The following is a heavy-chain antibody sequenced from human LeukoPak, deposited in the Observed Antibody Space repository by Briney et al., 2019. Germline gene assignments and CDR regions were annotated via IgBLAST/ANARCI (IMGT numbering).Heavy chain of an antibody. CDR3: ATVASGWYPDY. J-gene: IGHJ4*02. CDR2: IDSSGIT. D-gene: IGHD6-19*01. CDR1: GVSINSFY. V-gene: IGHV4-59*01. Sequence: AETLSLTCTVSGVSINSFYYTWIRQPPGKGLEWIGYIDSSGITNYNSSLNSRVTISLDTSQNQFSLKLNSVTAADTAVYYCATVASGWYPDYWGQGALVTVAS.